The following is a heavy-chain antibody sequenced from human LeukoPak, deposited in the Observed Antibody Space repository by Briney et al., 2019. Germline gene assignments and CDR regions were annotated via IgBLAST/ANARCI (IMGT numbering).Heavy chain of an antibody. CDR3: ARHPYYDSSGYYLPYFDY. J-gene: IGHJ4*02. CDR2: IYPGDSDT. Sequence: GESLKISCKGSGYSFTSYWIGWVRQMPRKGLEWMGIIYPGDSDTRYSPSFQGQVTISADKSISTAYLQWSSLKASDTAMYYCARHPYYDSSGYYLPYFDYWGQGTLVTVSS. D-gene: IGHD3-22*01. CDR1: GYSFTSYW. V-gene: IGHV5-51*01.